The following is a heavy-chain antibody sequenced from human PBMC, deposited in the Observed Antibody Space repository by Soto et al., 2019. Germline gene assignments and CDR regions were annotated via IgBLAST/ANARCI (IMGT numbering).Heavy chain of an antibody. J-gene: IGHJ4*02. Sequence: GGSLRLSCAASGFTFSTYEMHWVRQAPGKGLEWVSYISGSGSTIYYADSVKGRFTISRDNAKESLYLRMNSLRAEDTAVYYCARALTVTTDDYWGQGTLVTVSS. CDR3: ARALTVTTDDY. CDR2: ISGSGSTI. D-gene: IGHD4-17*01. V-gene: IGHV3-48*03. CDR1: GFTFSTYE.